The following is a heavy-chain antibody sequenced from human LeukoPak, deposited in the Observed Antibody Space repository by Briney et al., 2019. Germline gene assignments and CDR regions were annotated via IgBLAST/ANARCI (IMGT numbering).Heavy chain of an antibody. CDR1: GFTFSSYW. Sequence: GGSLRLSCAASGFTFSSYWMHWVRQAPGKGLVWVSRINSDGSSTSYADSVKGRFTISRDNAKNTLYLQMNSLRAEDTAVYYRAREVHDYGDSPFDYWGQGTLVTVSS. D-gene: IGHD4-17*01. CDR3: AREVHDYGDSPFDY. CDR2: INSDGSST. V-gene: IGHV3-74*01. J-gene: IGHJ4*02.